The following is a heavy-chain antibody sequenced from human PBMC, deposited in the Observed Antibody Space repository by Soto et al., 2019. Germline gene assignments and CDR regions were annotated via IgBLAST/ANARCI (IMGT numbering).Heavy chain of an antibody. CDR1: GGSVNGYY. CDR3: ATRITVFGLLIPPFDP. Sequence: SETLSLTCAVYGGSVNGYYWNCLRQPPGRGLEGIGENNHTGGTHYNPSLKSRVTMSVDTSKNQFSLRLSSVTAADTAIYYCATRITVFGLLIPPFDPWGQGTQVTVS. CDR2: NNHTGGT. J-gene: IGHJ5*02. V-gene: IGHV4-34*01. D-gene: IGHD3-3*01.